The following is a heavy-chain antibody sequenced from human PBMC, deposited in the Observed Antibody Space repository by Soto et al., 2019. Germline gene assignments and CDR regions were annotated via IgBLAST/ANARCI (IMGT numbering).Heavy chain of an antibody. CDR3: ARDNCGGDCYSNWFDP. CDR1: GGSISSYY. CDR2: IYYSGST. Sequence: PLETLSLTCTVSGGSISSYYWSWIRQPPRKGLEWIGYIYYSGSTNYNPSLKSRVTISVDTSKNQFSLKLSSVTAADTAVYYCARDNCGGDCYSNWFDPWGQGTLVTVSS. V-gene: IGHV4-59*01. J-gene: IGHJ5*02. D-gene: IGHD2-21*02.